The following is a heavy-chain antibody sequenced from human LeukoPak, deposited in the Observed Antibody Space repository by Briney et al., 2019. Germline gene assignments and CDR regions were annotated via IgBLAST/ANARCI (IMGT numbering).Heavy chain of an antibody. J-gene: IGHJ6*03. CDR2: IKQDGSEK. CDR1: GFTFSSYW. CDR3: ARGYTPWGEVWSVYYYYYYMDV. Sequence: GGSLRLSCAASGFTFSSYWMSWVRQAPGKGLEWVAHIKQDGSEKYYVDSVKGRFTISRDNAKNSLYLQMNSLRAEDTAVYYCARGYTPWGEVWSVYYYYYYMDVWGKGTTVTISS. D-gene: IGHD1-1*01. V-gene: IGHV3-7*01.